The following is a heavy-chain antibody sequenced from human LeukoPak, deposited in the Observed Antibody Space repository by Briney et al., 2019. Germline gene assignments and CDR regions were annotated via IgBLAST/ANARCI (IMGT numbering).Heavy chain of an antibody. CDR3: AKDRITMVRGVRGSFDY. J-gene: IGHJ4*02. CDR1: GFTFSSYA. V-gene: IGHV3-23*01. CDR2: ISGSGGST. D-gene: IGHD3-10*01. Sequence: GGSLRLSCAASGFTFSSYAMSWVRQAPGKGLEWVSAISGSGGSTYYADFVKGRFTISRDNSKNTLYLQMNSLRAEDTAVYYCAKDRITMVRGVRGSFDYWGQGTLVTVSS.